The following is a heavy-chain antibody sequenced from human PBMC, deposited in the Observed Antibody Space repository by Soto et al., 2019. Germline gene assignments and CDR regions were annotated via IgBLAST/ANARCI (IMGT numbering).Heavy chain of an antibody. Sequence: VGSLRLSCAASGFTFNTHGMYWVRQAPGKGLEWVAAISYDGSNKYHADSVKGRFTISRDNSKNTLYLQMNSLRVEDTAVYYCAKDIVRYTYGACDYDQNWFDPWGQGTLVTVSS. D-gene: IGHD5-18*01. CDR3: AKDIVRYTYGACDYDQNWFDP. V-gene: IGHV3-30*18. J-gene: IGHJ5*02. CDR2: ISYDGSNK. CDR1: GFTFNTHG.